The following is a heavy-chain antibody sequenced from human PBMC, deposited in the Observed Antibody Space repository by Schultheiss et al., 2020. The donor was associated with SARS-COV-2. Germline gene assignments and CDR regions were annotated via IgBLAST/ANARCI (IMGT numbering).Heavy chain of an antibody. CDR2: IYYSGST. D-gene: IGHD2-21*02. V-gene: IGHV4-61*01. J-gene: IGHJ5*02. CDR3: ARVRSVVVTAIRSGWFDP. Sequence: SETLSLTCTVSGGSVNIGSYYWSWIRQHPGKGLEWIGYIYYSGSTNYNPSLKSRVTISVDTSKNQFSLKLSSVTAADTAVYYCARVRSVVVTAIRSGWFDPWGQGTLVTVSS. CDR1: GGSVNIGSYY.